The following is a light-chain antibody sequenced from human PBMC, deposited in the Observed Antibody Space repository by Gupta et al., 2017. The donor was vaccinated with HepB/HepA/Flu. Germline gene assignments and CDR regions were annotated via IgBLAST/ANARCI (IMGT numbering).Light chain of an antibody. V-gene: IGKV3-11*01. CDR1: QSVDSY. CDR3: QQHTNWPPYT. J-gene: IGKJ2*01. CDR2: DAS. Sequence: EIVLTQSPATLSLSPGERATLSCRASQSVDSYLAWYQQKPGQAPRLLIYDASNRATGIPARFSGSGSRTDFTLTISSLEPEDFAVYYCQQHTNWPPYTFGQGTXLEIK.